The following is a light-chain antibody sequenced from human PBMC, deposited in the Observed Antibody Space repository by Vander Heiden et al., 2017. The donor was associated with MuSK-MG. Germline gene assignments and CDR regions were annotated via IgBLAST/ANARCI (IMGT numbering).Light chain of an antibody. CDR2: GNS. V-gene: IGLV1-40*01. Sequence: QSVLTQPPSVTGAPGQRVTISCTGSRANIGAGYDVHWYQQLPGTAPKLLIYGNSNRPSGVPDRFSGSKSGTSASLTTTGLQAEDEADYYCQSNDSSLSGVVFGGGTKLTVL. CDR1: RANIGAGYD. J-gene: IGLJ2*01. CDR3: QSNDSSLSGVV.